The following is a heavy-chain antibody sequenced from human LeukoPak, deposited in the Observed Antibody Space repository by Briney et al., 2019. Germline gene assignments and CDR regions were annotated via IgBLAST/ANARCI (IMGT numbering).Heavy chain of an antibody. V-gene: IGHV3-23*01. Sequence: PGGSLRLSCAASGFTFSTYAMSWVRQAPGKGLEWVSVMSAGGDETYYADSMKGRFTISRDTSQNTVYLQMNSLRADDTAVYYCAKGLSASSYSMYDYWGQGTLVTVSS. J-gene: IGHJ4*02. D-gene: IGHD4-11*01. CDR3: AKGLSASSYSMYDY. CDR1: GFTFSTYA. CDR2: MSAGGDET.